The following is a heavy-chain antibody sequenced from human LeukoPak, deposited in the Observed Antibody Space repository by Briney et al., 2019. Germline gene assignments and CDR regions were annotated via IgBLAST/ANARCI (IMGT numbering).Heavy chain of an antibody. V-gene: IGHV4-61*02. CDR2: FYTSGSP. CDR3: ARERAGQLNDFWSGSPSVDYNNWFDP. CDR1: GGSIISDSYY. Sequence: PSQTLSLTCTVSGGSIISDSYYWSWIRQPAGKGLEWIGRFYTSGSPNYNPSLRSRVTISVDTSKNQFSLKLSSVTAADTAVYYCARERAGQLNDFWSGSPSVDYNNWFDPWGQGTLVTVSS. J-gene: IGHJ5*02. D-gene: IGHD3-3*01.